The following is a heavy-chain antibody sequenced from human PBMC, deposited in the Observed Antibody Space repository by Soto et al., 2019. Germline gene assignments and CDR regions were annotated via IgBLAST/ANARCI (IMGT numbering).Heavy chain of an antibody. Sequence: SETLSLTCTVSGGSISSYYWSWIRQPPGKVLEWIGYIYYSGSTNYNPSLKSRVTISVDTSKNQFSLKLSSVTAADTAVYYCARPPMVRDPGGYSYYYGMDVWGQGTTVTVSS. CDR2: IYYSGST. CDR1: GGSISSYY. CDR3: ARPPMVRDPGGYSYYYGMDV. J-gene: IGHJ6*02. V-gene: IGHV4-59*01. D-gene: IGHD3-10*01.